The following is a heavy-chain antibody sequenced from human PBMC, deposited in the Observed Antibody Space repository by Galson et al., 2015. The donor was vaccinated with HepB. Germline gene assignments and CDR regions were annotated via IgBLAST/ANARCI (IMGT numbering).Heavy chain of an antibody. V-gene: IGHV4-31*03. CDR3: ARDRGDGYNLRGYYFDY. Sequence: LSLTCSVSGGSIRFGGYYWSWIRQHPGKGLEWIGYIYNSGRTYYNPSLKSRVTISVDTSKKQFSLKLSSVTAAGTAVYYCARDRGDGYNLRGYYFDYWGQGTLVTVSS. J-gene: IGHJ4*02. CDR2: IYNSGRT. D-gene: IGHD5-24*01. CDR1: GGSIRFGGYY.